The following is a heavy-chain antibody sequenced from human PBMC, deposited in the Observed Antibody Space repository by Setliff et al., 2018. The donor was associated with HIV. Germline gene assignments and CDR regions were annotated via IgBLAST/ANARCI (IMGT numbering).Heavy chain of an antibody. CDR2: LYNSRGT. V-gene: IGHV4-28*01. Sequence: PSETLSLTCAVSGYSIRSSYWWGWIRQPPGKGLEWIGYLYNSRGTYYNPSLKSRVIMSVDTSKNKFSLKVRSVTAVDTAVYYCARSALWFGKADWYVDLWGRGTLVTVSS. CDR3: ARSALWFGKADWYVDL. J-gene: IGHJ2*01. D-gene: IGHD3-10*01. CDR1: GYSIRSSYW.